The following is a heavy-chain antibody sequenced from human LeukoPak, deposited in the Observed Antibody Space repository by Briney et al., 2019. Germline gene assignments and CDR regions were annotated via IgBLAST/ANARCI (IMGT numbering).Heavy chain of an antibody. J-gene: IGHJ6*03. CDR2: IIPIFGTA. CDR1: GGTFSSYA. Sequence: ASVTVSFKSSGGTFSSYAISWVRQAPGQGLEWMGGIIPIFGTANYAQKFQGRVTITADKSTSTAYMELSSLRSEDTAVYYCARGQSYCSGGSCYGEGVYYYYYMDVWGKGTTVTVSS. CDR3: ARGQSYCSGGSCYGEGVYYYYYMDV. V-gene: IGHV1-69*06. D-gene: IGHD2-15*01.